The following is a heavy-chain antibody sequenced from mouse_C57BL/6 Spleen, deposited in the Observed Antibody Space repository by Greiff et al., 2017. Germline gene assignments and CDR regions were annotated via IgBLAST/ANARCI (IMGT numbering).Heavy chain of an antibody. CDR2: IYPGSGST. J-gene: IGHJ2*01. V-gene: IGHV1-55*01. CDR3: ARGNYGSRGFDY. Sequence: QVQLQQPGAELVKPGASVKMSCKASGYTFTSYWITWVKQRPGQGLEWIGDIYPGSGSTNYNEKFKSKATLTVDTSSSTAYMQLSSLTSEDSAVYYCARGNYGSRGFDYWGQGTTLTVSS. D-gene: IGHD1-1*01. CDR1: GYTFTSYW.